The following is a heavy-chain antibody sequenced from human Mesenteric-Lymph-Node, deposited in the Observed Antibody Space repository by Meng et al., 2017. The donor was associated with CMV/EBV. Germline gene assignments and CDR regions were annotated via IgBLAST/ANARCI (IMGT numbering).Heavy chain of an antibody. V-gene: IGHV1-2*02. CDR2: INPNSGGT. J-gene: IGHJ6*02. Sequence: ASVKVSCKASGYTFTGYYMHWVRQAPGQGLEWMGWINPNSGGTNYAQKFQGRVTMTRDTSISTAYMELSRLRSDDTAVYYWAREEGGSGGMDVWGQGTTVTVSS. CDR3: AREEGGSGGMDV. CDR1: GYTFTGYY. D-gene: IGHD1-26*01.